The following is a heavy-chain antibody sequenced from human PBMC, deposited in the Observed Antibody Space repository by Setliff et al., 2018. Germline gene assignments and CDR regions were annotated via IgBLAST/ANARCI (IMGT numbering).Heavy chain of an antibody. V-gene: IGHV1-18*01. CDR1: GFSFTSFG. J-gene: IGHJ4*02. Sequence: SVKVSCKTSGFSFTSFGFSWVRQAPGQGLEWMGSISGYTRETNYAQKFQARVTMTADTSTKTVYMELRSLTSDDTAVYYCTRSRAPSVVLAADFDFWGQGTPVTVSS. CDR2: ISGYTRET. CDR3: TRSRAPSVVLAADFDF. D-gene: IGHD2-21*01.